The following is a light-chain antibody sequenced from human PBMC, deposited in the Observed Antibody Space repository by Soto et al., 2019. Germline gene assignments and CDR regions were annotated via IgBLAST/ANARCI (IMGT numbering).Light chain of an antibody. CDR3: QQSYSSPPT. J-gene: IGKJ1*01. Sequence: DIQMTQSPSSLSVSVGDRVTITCRASQSISSYLNWYHQESGKAPKLLIYATSILQSGVPSRFSGSRSGTDFTHTISSLQPEDFATYYCQQSYSSPPTFGQGTKVEI. V-gene: IGKV1-39*01. CDR2: ATS. CDR1: QSISSY.